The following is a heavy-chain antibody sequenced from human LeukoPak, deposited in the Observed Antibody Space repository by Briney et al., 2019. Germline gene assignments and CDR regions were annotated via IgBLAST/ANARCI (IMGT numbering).Heavy chain of an antibody. CDR1: GFTFDRYA. D-gene: IGHD1-26*01. V-gene: IGHV3-30*18. J-gene: IGHJ4*02. CDR2: ISYDGKNT. CDR3: AKDKILYYPTSGTYYDYYFDN. Sequence: PGGSLRLSCEATGFTFDRYAMHWVRQAPGKGLEWVAFISYDGKNTYYGDSVKGRFTISRDNSKNTLNLQMNSLRDEDTAVYYCAKDKILYYPTSGTYYDYYFDNWGQGTLVIVSS.